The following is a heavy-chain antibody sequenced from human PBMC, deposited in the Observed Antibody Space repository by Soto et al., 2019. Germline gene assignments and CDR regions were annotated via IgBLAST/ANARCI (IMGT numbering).Heavy chain of an antibody. CDR3: ARHRGDPDYDYIWGSYRSGYFDY. J-gene: IGHJ4*02. D-gene: IGHD3-16*02. Sequence: ASVKVSCKASGYTFTSYYMHWVRQAPGQGLEWMGIINPSGGSTSYAQKFQGRVTMTRDTSTSTVYMELSSPRSEDTAVYYCARHRGDPDYDYIWGSYRSGYFDYWGQGTLVTVSS. CDR2: INPSGGST. CDR1: GYTFTSYY. V-gene: IGHV1-46*01.